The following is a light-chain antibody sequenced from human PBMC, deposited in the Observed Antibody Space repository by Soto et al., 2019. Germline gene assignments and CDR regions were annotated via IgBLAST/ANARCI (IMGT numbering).Light chain of an antibody. CDR1: SSDVGSYNR. Sequence: QSALTQPPSVSGSPGHSVIISCSGTSSDVGSYNRVSWYQQPPGTAPKLMIYEVSNRPSGVPDRFSGSKSGNTASLTISGLQAEDEADYYCSSFTSSSTYVFGTGTKVTVL. V-gene: IGLV2-18*02. CDR2: EVS. CDR3: SSFTSSSTYV. J-gene: IGLJ1*01.